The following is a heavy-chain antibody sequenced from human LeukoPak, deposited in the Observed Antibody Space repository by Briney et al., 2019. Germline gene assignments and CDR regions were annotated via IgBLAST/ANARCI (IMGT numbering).Heavy chain of an antibody. V-gene: IGHV3-11*01. Sequence: GGSLRLSSAASGFTFSDYNMSWIRQAPGKGLEWVSDISSSGSTIYYADSVKGRFTISRDNAKNSLYLQMNRLRVEDTAVYYCARDPGAYDILTGYEYFDYWGQGTLVTVSS. CDR3: ARDPGAYDILTGYEYFDY. J-gene: IGHJ4*02. D-gene: IGHD3-9*01. CDR1: GFTFSDYN. CDR2: ISSSGSTI.